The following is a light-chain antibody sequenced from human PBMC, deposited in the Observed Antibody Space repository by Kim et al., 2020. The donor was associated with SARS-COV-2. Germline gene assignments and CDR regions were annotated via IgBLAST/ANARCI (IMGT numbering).Light chain of an antibody. J-gene: IGKJ4*01. CDR3: QQYNNWPPLT. V-gene: IGKV3-15*01. Sequence: SQGERVTLSCRASQSVGSDLAWYQQKPGQAPRLLIYGASTRATGIPARFSGSGSGTEFTLTISSLQSEDFAVYYCQQYNNWPPLTFGGGTKVDIK. CDR1: QSVGSD. CDR2: GAS.